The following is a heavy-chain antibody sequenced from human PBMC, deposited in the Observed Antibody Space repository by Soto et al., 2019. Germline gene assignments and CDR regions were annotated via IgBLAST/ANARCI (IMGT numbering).Heavy chain of an antibody. CDR3: ARDPLCGGDCYVWFDP. V-gene: IGHV1-18*01. CDR1: GYTFTSYG. D-gene: IGHD2-21*02. Sequence: QVQLVQSGAEVKKPGASVKVSCKASGYTFTSYGISWVRQAPGQGLEWMGWISAYNGNTNYAQKLQGRVTMTTDTSTSTAYKELRSLRSDDTAVYYCARDPLCGGDCYVWFDPWGQGTLVTVSS. CDR2: ISAYNGNT. J-gene: IGHJ5*02.